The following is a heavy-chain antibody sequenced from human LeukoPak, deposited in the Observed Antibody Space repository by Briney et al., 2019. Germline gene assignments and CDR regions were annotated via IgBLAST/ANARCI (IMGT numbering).Heavy chain of an antibody. CDR1: GYTFTVSS. V-gene: IGHV1-2*06. Sequence: ASVKVSSTTSGYTFTVSSMHWVRQAPGQGLEWMGPTNPNSGGTTFAQNFQGRVSLARDTSISTAYMDLSSLRSDDTAVYYCARAQRDYDILTGYYAPYLDHWGQGALVTVSS. CDR3: ARAQRDYDILTGYYAPYLDH. CDR2: TNPNSGGT. J-gene: IGHJ4*02. D-gene: IGHD3-9*01.